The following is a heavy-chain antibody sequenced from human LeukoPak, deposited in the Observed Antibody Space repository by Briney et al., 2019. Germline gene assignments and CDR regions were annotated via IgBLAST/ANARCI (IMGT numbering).Heavy chain of an antibody. CDR1: GFTFSSYG. J-gene: IGHJ4*02. V-gene: IGHV3-33*01. CDR3: ARDQTGFCSGSSCLGSTFDY. Sequence: PGGSLRLSCAASGFTFSSYGMHWVRQAPRKGLEWVAVIWYDGSNKYYADSVKGRFTISRDNSRNTLYLQMNSLRAEDTAVYYCARDQTGFCSGSSCLGSTFDYWGQGTLVTVSS. D-gene: IGHD2-15*01. CDR2: IWYDGSNK.